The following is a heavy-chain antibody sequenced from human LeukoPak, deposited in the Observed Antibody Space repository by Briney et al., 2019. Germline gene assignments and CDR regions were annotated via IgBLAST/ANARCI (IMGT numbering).Heavy chain of an antibody. CDR1: GFTFSNYW. J-gene: IGHJ5*02. CDR3: ARSAVGNNHWFDA. CDR2: IKEDGTNK. D-gene: IGHD6-13*01. V-gene: IGHV3-7*05. Sequence: PGGSLRLSCAASGFTFSNYWMNWVRQAPGKGLEWVATIKEDGTNKDYVDSVKGRFTISRDNAKNSLHLQMNSLRAEDTAVYYCARSAVGNNHWFDAWGQGTLVTVSS.